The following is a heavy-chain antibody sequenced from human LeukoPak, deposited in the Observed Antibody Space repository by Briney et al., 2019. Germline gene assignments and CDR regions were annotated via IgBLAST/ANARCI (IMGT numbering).Heavy chain of an antibody. D-gene: IGHD2-2*01. CDR2: ISSGSTVT. CDR1: GFTFSSYA. CDR3: VGNRIVVVPPPIDEAFDF. V-gene: IGHV3-23*01. Sequence: PGGSLRLSCAASGFTFSSYAMNWVRQAPGKGLDWVSAISSGSTVTYYADSVKGRFTIFSDNSKNTLYLQMTSLRAEDTAIYYCVGNRIVVVPPPIDEAFDFWGQGTMVTVSS. J-gene: IGHJ3*01.